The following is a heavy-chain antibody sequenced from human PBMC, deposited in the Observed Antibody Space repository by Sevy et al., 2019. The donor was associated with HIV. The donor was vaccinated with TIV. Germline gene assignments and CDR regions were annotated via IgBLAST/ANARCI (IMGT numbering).Heavy chain of an antibody. CDR2: INHSGST. D-gene: IGHD3-22*01. CDR3: ARGLGWLLGY. CDR1: GGSFSGYY. J-gene: IGHJ4*02. Sequence: TETLSLTCAVYGGSFSGYYWSWIRQPPGKGLERIGEINHSGSTNYNPSLKSRVTISVDTSKNQFSLKLSSVTAADTALYYCARGLGWLLGYWGQGTLVTVSS. V-gene: IGHV4-34*01.